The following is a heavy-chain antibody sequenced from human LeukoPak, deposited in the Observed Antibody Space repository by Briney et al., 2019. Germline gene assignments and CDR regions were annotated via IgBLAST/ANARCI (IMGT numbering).Heavy chain of an antibody. V-gene: IGHV4-31*03. D-gene: IGHD1-26*01. Sequence: SETLSLTCTVSGGSISDDVFYWSWVRQHPGKGLEWIGYIHHSGSTYYNPSLKSRVTMSLDTSKNQFSLDLSSVTAADTAVYYCARHARAEWELQNWGQGTLVTVS. CDR1: GGSISDDVFY. J-gene: IGHJ4*02. CDR3: ARHARAEWELQN. CDR2: IHHSGST.